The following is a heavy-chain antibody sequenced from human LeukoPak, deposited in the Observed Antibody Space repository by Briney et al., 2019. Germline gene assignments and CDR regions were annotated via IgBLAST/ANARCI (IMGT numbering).Heavy chain of an antibody. CDR1: GYTFTSYG. CDR2: ISAYNGNT. Sequence: ASVKVSCKASGYTFTSYGISWVRQAPGQGLEWVGWISAYNGNTNYAQKLQGRVTMTTDTSTNTAYMELRSLRSDDKAVYYCAAQYYYDSSGYYYWGQGTLVTVSS. CDR3: AAQYYYDSSGYYY. J-gene: IGHJ4*02. D-gene: IGHD3-22*01. V-gene: IGHV1-18*01.